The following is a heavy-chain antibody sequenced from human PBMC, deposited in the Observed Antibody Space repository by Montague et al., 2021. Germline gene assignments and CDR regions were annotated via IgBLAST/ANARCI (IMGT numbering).Heavy chain of an antibody. Sequence: SETLSLTCTVSGGSISSASYYWGWIRQPPGKGPEFIGVIYYNGTTYHNPSLKSRVTVSMDTSKNQLSLKLSSVTAADTAVYYCARSLYCRGGSCYSGFDPWGQGTLVTASS. CDR2: IYYNGTT. D-gene: IGHD2-15*01. V-gene: IGHV4-39*01. CDR1: GGSISSASYY. J-gene: IGHJ5*02. CDR3: ARSLYCRGGSCYSGFDP.